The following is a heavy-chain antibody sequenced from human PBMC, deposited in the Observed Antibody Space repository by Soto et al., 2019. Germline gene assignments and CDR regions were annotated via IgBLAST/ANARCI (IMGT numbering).Heavy chain of an antibody. J-gene: IGHJ6*02. Sequence: QVQLVESGGGVVQPGRSLRLSCAASGFTFSSYGMHWVRQAPGKGLEWVAVIWYDGSNKYYADSVKGRFTISRDNSKNTLYLQMNSLRAEDTAVYYCARDGPPYCSAGSCSPYYYGMDVWGQGTTVTVSS. V-gene: IGHV3-33*01. D-gene: IGHD2-15*01. CDR3: ARDGPPYCSAGSCSPYYYGMDV. CDR2: IWYDGSNK. CDR1: GFTFSSYG.